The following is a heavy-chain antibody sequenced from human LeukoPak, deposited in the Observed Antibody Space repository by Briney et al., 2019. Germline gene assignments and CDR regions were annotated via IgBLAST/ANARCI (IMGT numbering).Heavy chain of an antibody. J-gene: IGHJ4*02. D-gene: IGHD1-26*01. Sequence: ASVKVSCKASGGTFSSYAISWVRQAPGQGLEWMGGIIPIFGTVNYAQKFQGRVTITTDESTSTAYVELNSLRSEDTAVYYCARDRVGATVRFDYWGQGTLVTVSS. V-gene: IGHV1-69*05. CDR2: IIPIFGTV. CDR3: ARDRVGATVRFDY. CDR1: GGTFSSYA.